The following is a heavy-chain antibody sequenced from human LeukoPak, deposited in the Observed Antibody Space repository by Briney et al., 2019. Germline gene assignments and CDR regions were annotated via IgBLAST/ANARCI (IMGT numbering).Heavy chain of an antibody. Sequence: GGSLRLSCAASGFTFSSYAMSWVRQAPGKGLEWVSAISGSGGSTYYADSVKGRFTISRDNSKNTLYLQMISLRVEDTAVYYCARGSGWSGGFDQWGQATLVTVSS. V-gene: IGHV3-23*01. J-gene: IGHJ4*02. CDR2: ISGSGGST. CDR3: ARGSGWSGGFDQ. CDR1: GFTFSSYA. D-gene: IGHD6-19*01.